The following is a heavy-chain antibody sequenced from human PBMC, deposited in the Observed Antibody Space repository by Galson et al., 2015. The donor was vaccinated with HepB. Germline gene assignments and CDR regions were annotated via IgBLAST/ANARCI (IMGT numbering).Heavy chain of an antibody. V-gene: IGHV1-2*02. Sequence: SVKVSCKASGYTFTGYYMHWVRQAPGQGLEWMGWINPNSGGTNYAQKFQGRVTMTRDTSISTAYMELSRLRSDDTAVYYCARDKVATGTTGRGWFDPWGQGTLVTVSS. D-gene: IGHD1-1*01. CDR2: INPNSGGT. J-gene: IGHJ5*02. CDR3: ARDKVATGTTGRGWFDP. CDR1: GYTFTGYY.